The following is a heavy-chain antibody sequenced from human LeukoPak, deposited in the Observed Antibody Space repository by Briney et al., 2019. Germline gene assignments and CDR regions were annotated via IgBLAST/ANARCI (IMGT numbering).Heavy chain of an antibody. Sequence: GGSLRLSCAASGFTFSGFSMSWVRQSPTKGLEWVANIKQDGSERYYVDSEKGRFTISRDNAKNSLSLQMNNLRVEDTAVYYCARAGSHWHYVYWGQGTVVTVSS. V-gene: IGHV3-7*01. CDR3: ARAGSHWHYVY. D-gene: IGHD3-10*01. CDR1: GFTFSGFS. CDR2: IKQDGSER. J-gene: IGHJ4*02.